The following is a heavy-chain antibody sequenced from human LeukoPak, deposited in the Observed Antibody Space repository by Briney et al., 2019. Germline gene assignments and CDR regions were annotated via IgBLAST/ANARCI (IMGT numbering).Heavy chain of an antibody. J-gene: IGHJ6*03. CDR1: GGSFSTYY. CDR2: INHSGST. CDR3: ARLWGSGSYRYYYYYMDV. V-gene: IGHV4-34*01. D-gene: IGHD3-10*01. Sequence: SETLSLTCAVYGGSFSTYYWSWIRQPPGKGLEWIGEINHSGSTNYNPSLKSRVTISVDTSKNQFSLKLSSVTAADTAVYYCARLWGSGSYRYYYYYMDVWGQGTMVTVSS.